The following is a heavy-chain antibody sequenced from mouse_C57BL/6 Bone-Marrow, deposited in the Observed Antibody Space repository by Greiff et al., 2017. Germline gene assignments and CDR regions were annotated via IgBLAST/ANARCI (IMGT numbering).Heavy chain of an antibody. CDR3: ARVGGPDGSWFAY. CDR1: GYTFTDYY. J-gene: IGHJ3*01. V-gene: IGHV1-75*01. Sequence: QVHVKQSGPELVKPGASVKISCKASGYTFTDYYINWVKQRPGQGLEWIGWIFPGSGSTYYNEKFKGKATLTVDKSSSTAYMLLSSLTSEDSAVYFCARVGGPDGSWFAYWGQGTLVTVSA. D-gene: IGHD2-3*01. CDR2: IFPGSGST.